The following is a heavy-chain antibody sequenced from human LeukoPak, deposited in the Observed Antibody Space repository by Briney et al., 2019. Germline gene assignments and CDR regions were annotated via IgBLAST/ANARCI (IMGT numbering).Heavy chain of an antibody. CDR1: GFTSSDYY. J-gene: IGHJ4*02. V-gene: IGHV3-11*04. CDR2: ISSRAGTI. D-gene: IGHD2-21*01. Sequence: PGASLSLCCAAAGFTSSDYYMSWIRQAPGKGQEGVSYISSRAGTIYYADYVKCGFTISRDNAKNSLYLQMNSLRAEDTAVYYCARAPRRIAAGRSEYWGQGTLVTVSS. CDR3: ARAPRRIAAGRSEY.